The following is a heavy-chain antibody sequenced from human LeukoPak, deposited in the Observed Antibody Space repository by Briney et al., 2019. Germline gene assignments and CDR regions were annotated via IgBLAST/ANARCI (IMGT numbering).Heavy chain of an antibody. Sequence: PGGSLRLSCAASGFTFSSYAMSWVRQAPGKGLEWVSAISGSGGSTYYADSVKGRFTISRDNSKNTLYLQMNSLRAEDTAVYYCAKDRSAGSGYGGELDYWGQGTLVTVSS. CDR1: GFTFSSYA. D-gene: IGHD2-21*01. V-gene: IGHV3-23*01. CDR3: AKDRSAGSGYGGELDY. J-gene: IGHJ4*02. CDR2: ISGSGGST.